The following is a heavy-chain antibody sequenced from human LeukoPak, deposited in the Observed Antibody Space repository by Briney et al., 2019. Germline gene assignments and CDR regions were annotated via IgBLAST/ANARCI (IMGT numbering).Heavy chain of an antibody. J-gene: IGHJ2*01. D-gene: IGHD1-14*01. CDR1: GFTFSTYW. CDR2: ISSDGSST. Sequence: GGSLRLPCAASGFTFSTYWMHWVRQAPGKGLVWLSRISSDGSSTNYADSVKGRFTISRENAKNSLYLQMNSLRAGDTAVYYCARGYLWYFDLWGRGTLVTVSS. CDR3: ARGYLWYFDL. V-gene: IGHV3-74*01.